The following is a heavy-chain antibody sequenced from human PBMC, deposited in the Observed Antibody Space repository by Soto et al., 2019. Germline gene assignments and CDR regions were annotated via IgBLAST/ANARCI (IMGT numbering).Heavy chain of an antibody. Sequence: GGSLRLSCAASRFTFSSYATSWVRQAPGKGLEWVSSISSSGGSTFYADSVKGRFTISRDNSRNTLYLQMNSLRAEDTAIYYCAKYQPMTQPRPYFDYWGQGTLVTVSS. J-gene: IGHJ4*02. CDR1: RFTFSSYA. CDR2: ISSSGGST. D-gene: IGHD3-22*01. CDR3: AKYQPMTQPRPYFDY. V-gene: IGHV3-23*01.